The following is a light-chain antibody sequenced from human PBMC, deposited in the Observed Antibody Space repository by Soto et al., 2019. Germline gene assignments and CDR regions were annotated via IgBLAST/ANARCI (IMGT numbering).Light chain of an antibody. CDR3: HQRSIWPLT. Sequence: EIVLTQSPATLSLSPGERATLSCRASQSVSSYLAWYQQKPGQAPRLLIYGASNRATGIPARFGGSGSGTDFTLTISSLEPEDFAVYYCHQRSIWPLTFGGGTKVEIK. J-gene: IGKJ4*01. CDR2: GAS. V-gene: IGKV3-11*01. CDR1: QSVSSY.